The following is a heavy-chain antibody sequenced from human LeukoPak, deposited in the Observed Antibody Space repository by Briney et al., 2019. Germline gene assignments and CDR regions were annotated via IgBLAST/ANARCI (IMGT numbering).Heavy chain of an antibody. Sequence: GGSLRLSCEPSGFPFSSYWMLWVRQAPGKGLVWVSRISGDGTIKTYADFVRGRFTISRDNTKNILYLQMNSLKVDDTATYFCSRSQFDYWGQGVLDTVSS. CDR3: SRSQFDY. J-gene: IGHJ4*02. CDR2: ISGDGTIK. CDR1: GFPFSSYW. V-gene: IGHV3-74*03.